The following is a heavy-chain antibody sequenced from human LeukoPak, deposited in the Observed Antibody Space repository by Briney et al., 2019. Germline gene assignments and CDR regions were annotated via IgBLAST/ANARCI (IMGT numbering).Heavy chain of an antibody. CDR2: INAGNGNT. J-gene: IGHJ5*02. CDR1: GYTFTSYA. D-gene: IGHD6-13*01. Sequence: AASVKVSCKASGYTFTSYAMHWVRQAPGQRLEWMGWINAGNGNTKYSQKFQGRVTITRDTSASTAYMELSSLRSEDTALYYCARGAGHIAAAGNGWFDPWGQGTLVTVSS. V-gene: IGHV1-3*01. CDR3: ARGAGHIAAAGNGWFDP.